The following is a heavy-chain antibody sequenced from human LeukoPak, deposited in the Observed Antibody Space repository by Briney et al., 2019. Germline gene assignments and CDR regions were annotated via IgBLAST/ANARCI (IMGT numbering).Heavy chain of an antibody. D-gene: IGHD1-1*01. V-gene: IGHV3-23*01. CDR2: ISGSGGST. CDR3: AKDFRDYGNDGDAFDI. CDR1: GGSFSGYY. Sequence: PSETLSLTCAVYGGSFSGYYWSWVRQAPGKGLEWVSAISGSGGSTYYADSVKGRFTISRDNSKNTLYLQMNSLRAEDTAVYYCAKDFRDYGNDGDAFDIWGQGTMVTVSS. J-gene: IGHJ3*02.